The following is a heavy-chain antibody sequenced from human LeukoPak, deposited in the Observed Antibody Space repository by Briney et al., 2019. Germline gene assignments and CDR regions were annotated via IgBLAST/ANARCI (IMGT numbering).Heavy chain of an antibody. Sequence: PGGSLRLSCAASGFTFSSYSMNWIRQAPGKGLEWVSHISLTGSTISYADSLRGRFTISRDNARNSLSLQMNSLRAEDTAVYYCAKEREYSGYEPLPNDYWGQGTLVTVSS. J-gene: IGHJ4*02. V-gene: IGHV3-48*04. CDR1: GFTFSSYS. CDR2: ISLTGSTI. D-gene: IGHD5-12*01. CDR3: AKEREYSGYEPLPNDY.